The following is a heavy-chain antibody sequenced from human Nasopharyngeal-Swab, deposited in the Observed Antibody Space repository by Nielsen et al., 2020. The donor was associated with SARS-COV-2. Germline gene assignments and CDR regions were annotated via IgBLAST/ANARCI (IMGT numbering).Heavy chain of an antibody. CDR1: GGSVSSGSYY. CDR2: IYYSGST. J-gene: IGHJ4*02. D-gene: IGHD3-3*01. Sequence: SETLSLTCTVSGGSVSSGSYYWSWIRQPPGKGLEWIGYIYYSGSTYYNPSLKSRVTISVDTSKNQFSLKLSSVTAADTAVYYCARGPHTIFGVVNHFDYWGQGTLVTVSS. CDR3: ARGPHTIFGVVNHFDY. V-gene: IGHV4-61*01.